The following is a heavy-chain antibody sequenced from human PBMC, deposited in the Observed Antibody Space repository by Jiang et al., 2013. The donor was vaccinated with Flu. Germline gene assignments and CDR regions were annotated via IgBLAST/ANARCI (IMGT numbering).Heavy chain of an antibody. D-gene: IGHD5-12*01. Sequence: SGAEVKKPGASVRVSCKAPGYSSSGYYMHWVRQAPGQGLEWMGWINPFSGGTNYAQKFQGRVTMTRDTSSSTGYMELSGLTSDDTAVYYCVGYVLEAFDVWGQGTMVIVSS. J-gene: IGHJ3*01. V-gene: IGHV1-2*02. CDR2: INPFSGGT. CDR1: GYSSSGYY. CDR3: VGYVLEAFDV.